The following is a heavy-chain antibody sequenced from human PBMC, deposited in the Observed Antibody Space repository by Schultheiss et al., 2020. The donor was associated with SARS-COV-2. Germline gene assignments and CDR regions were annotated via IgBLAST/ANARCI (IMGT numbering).Heavy chain of an antibody. V-gene: IGHV4-30-4*08. CDR1: GGSISSGGYY. J-gene: IGHJ4*02. D-gene: IGHD4-17*01. CDR2: IYYSGST. CDR3: ARHNTVTTAWFDY. Sequence: SETLSLTCTVSGGSISSGGYYWSWIRQPPGKGLEWIGYIYYSGSTYYNPSLKSRVTISVDTSKNQFSLKLSSVTAADTAVYYCARHNTVTTAWFDYWGQGTLVTVSS.